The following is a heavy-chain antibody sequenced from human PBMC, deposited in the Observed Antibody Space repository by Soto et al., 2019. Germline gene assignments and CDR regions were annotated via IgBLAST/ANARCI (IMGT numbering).Heavy chain of an antibody. D-gene: IGHD6-13*01. CDR2: IIPILGIA. J-gene: IGHJ6*03. V-gene: IGHV1-69*04. Sequence: SVKVSCKASGGTFSSYTISWVRQAPGQGLEWMGRIIPILGIANYAQKFQGRVTITADKSTSTAYMELSSLRSEDTAVYYCARDPVGYSSSWYTMDVWGKGTTVTVSS. CDR1: GGTFSSYT. CDR3: ARDPVGYSSSWYTMDV.